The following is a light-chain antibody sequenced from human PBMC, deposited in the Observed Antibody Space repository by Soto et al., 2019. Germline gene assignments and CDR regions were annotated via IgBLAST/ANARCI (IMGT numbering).Light chain of an antibody. V-gene: IGKV3-11*01. CDR2: DAS. CDR1: QSVSRY. J-gene: IGKJ4*01. CDR3: QQRSNFLT. Sequence: EIVLTQSPATLSLSPGERATLSCRASQSVSRYLAWYQQKPGQAPRLLIYDASNRAAGIPARFSGSGSGTDFTLPISSLEPEDFAVYYCQQRSNFLTFGGGTKVEIK.